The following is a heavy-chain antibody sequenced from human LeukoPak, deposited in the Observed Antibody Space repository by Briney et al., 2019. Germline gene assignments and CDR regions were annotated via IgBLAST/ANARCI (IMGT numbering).Heavy chain of an antibody. V-gene: IGHV4-4*07. J-gene: IGHJ4*02. Sequence: TXXVXGGSISSYYWSWIRQPAGKGLEWIGRIYTSGSTNYNPSLKSRVTMSVDTSKNQFSLKLSSVTAADTAVYYCXXXXXGYHYYFDYWGQGTLVTVSS. CDR1: GGSISSYY. CDR3: XXXXXGYHYYFDY. D-gene: IGHD3-22*01. CDR2: IYTSGST.